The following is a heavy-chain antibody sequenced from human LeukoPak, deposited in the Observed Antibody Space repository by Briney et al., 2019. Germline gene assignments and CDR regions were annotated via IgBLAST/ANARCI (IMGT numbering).Heavy chain of an antibody. Sequence: PGGSLRLSCTASGFTFSNYPINFVRQAPGKGLDWVSAISGNSATIYYADAVRGRFTISRDNSKNTAYLQMNSLRAEDTALYYCVTKLYVGHTHAFDIWGRGQWSPSLQ. J-gene: IGHJ3*02. CDR3: VTKLYVGHTHAFDI. V-gene: IGHV3-23*01. CDR2: ISGNSATI. CDR1: GFTFSNYP. D-gene: IGHD3-16*01.